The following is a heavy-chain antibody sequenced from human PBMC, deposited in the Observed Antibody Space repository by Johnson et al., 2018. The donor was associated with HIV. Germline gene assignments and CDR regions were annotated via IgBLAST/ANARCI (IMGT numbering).Heavy chain of an antibody. CDR2: IWYDGSNK. J-gene: IGHJ3*02. Sequence: VQLVESGGGLVQPGGSLRLSCAASGFTFSSYWMHWVRQAPGKGLEWVAVIWYDGSNKYYADSVKGRLTISRDNSKNTLYLQMNSLRAEDTAVYYCAKGLGSYYEAFDIWGQGTMVIVSS. V-gene: IGHV3-33*06. CDR1: GFTFSSYW. D-gene: IGHD3-10*01. CDR3: AKGLGSYYEAFDI.